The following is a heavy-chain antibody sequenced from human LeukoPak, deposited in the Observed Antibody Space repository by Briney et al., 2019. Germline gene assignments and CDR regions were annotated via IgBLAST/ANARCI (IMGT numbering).Heavy chain of an antibody. J-gene: IGHJ5*02. CDR2: IYYSGST. CDR3: ARGPRIAVAGLNWFDP. Sequence: SETLSLTCTVSGGSVSSGSYYWSWIRQPPGKGLEWIGYIYYSGSTNYNPSLKSRVTISVDTSKNQFSLKLSSVTAADTAVYYCARGPRIAVAGLNWFDPWGQGTLVTVSS. CDR1: GGSVSSGSYY. V-gene: IGHV4-61*01. D-gene: IGHD6-19*01.